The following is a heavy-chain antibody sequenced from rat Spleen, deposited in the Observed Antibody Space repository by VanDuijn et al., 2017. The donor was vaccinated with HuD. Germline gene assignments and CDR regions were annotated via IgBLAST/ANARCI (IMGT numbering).Heavy chain of an antibody. J-gene: IGHJ1*01. D-gene: IGHD5-1*01. CDR1: GFTYNDYA. Sequence: EVQLVESGGDLVQPGGSLKLSCAASGFTYNDYAMAWVRQAPAKGLEWVATISTGGGDTYYRDSVKGRFTISRDNTKNTQYLQMDSLRSEDTATYYCATENWDPYYWYFDFWGPGTMVTVSS. CDR3: ATENWDPYYWYFDF. V-gene: IGHV5S13*01. CDR2: ISTGGGDT.